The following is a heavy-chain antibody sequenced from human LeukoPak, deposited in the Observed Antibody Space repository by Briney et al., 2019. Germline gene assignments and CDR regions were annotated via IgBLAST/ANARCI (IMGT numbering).Heavy chain of an antibody. D-gene: IGHD2-2*01. CDR1: GFTFSSYS. CDR2: ISSSSSYI. V-gene: IGHV3-21*01. CDR3: ARDGDSDIFCSSTSCHRYGMDV. Sequence: QPGGSLRLSCAASGFTFSSYSMNWVRQAPGKGLEWVSSISSSSSYIYYADSVKGRFTISRDNAKNSLYLQMNSLRAEDTAVYYSARDGDSDIFCSSTSCHRYGMDVWGRGTTVTVSS. J-gene: IGHJ6*02.